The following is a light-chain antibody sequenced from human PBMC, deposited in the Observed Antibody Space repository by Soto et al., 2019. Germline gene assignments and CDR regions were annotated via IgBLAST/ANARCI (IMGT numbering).Light chain of an antibody. CDR3: QHRRT. V-gene: IGKV1-5*01. CDR1: QNINNW. CDR2: DAA. Sequence: IQVTKSAFTLSASLGNRVTITCRASQNINNWIAWYQQKPGKAPKFLIYDAATLESGVPSRFSGSGFGTEFSLTHTSLQPDDFGSYYCQHRRTFGQGTKV. J-gene: IGKJ1*01.